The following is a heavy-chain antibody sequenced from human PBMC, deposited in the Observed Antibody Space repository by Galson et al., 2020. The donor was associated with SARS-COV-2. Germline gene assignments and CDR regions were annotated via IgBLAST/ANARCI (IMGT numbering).Heavy chain of an antibody. D-gene: IGHD6-13*01. CDR3: ARDRISAPDDFDF. CDR1: GYTFTDYY. CDR2: INPNTCDT. Sequence: ASVKVSCKASGYTFTDYYMHWVRQAPGQGLEWMGWINPNTCDTKSKDTFQGRVTMTRDTSISTVYMELSRLTSDDTAFYYCARDRISAPDDFDFWGQGTLVTVS. V-gene: IGHV1-2*02. J-gene: IGHJ4*02.